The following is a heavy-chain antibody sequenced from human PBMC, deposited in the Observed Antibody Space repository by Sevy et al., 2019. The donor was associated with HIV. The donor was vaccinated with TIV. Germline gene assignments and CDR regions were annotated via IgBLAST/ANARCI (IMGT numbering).Heavy chain of an antibody. Sequence: GGSLRLSCAASVFTFSSYSMNWVRQAPGKGLEWVSYISSSSSTIYYADSVKGRFTISRDNAKNSLYLQMNSLRAEDTAVYYCARHLPASSWFTVDYWGQGTLVTVSS. CDR3: ARHLPASSWFTVDY. CDR1: VFTFSSYS. V-gene: IGHV3-48*01. J-gene: IGHJ4*02. CDR2: ISSSSSTI. D-gene: IGHD6-13*01.